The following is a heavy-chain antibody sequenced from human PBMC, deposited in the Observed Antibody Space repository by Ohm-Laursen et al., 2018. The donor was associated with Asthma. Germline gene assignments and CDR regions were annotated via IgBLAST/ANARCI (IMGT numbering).Heavy chain of an antibody. CDR3: ARYEVEASTSRLDH. Sequence: SLRLSCTASGYTFSRYSIHWIRQAPGKGLEWVASISTASTFIYYADSVRGRFTTSRDNAKNSLYLQMNSLRVDDTAVYYCARYEVEASTSRLDHWGQGTLVTVSS. CDR1: GYTFSRYS. D-gene: IGHD2-15*01. V-gene: IGHV3-21*01. CDR2: ISTASTFI. J-gene: IGHJ4*02.